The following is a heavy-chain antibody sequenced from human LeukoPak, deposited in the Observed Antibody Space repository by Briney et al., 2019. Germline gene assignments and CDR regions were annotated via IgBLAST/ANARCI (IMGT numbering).Heavy chain of an antibody. CDR3: AKGLPGSGYYYFDY. V-gene: IGHV3-23*01. CDR1: GFTFSSYV. D-gene: IGHD3-3*01. CDR2: ISGSGGST. Sequence: GGSLRLSCAASGFTFSSYVMSWVRQARGKGRERVSAISGSGGSTYYADSVKGRLTISRDNSKNTLYLQMNSLRAEDTAVYYCAKGLPGSGYYYFDYWGQGTLVTVSS. J-gene: IGHJ4*02.